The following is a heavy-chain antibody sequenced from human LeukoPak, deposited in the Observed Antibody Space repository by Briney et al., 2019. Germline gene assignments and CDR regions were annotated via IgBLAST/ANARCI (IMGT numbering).Heavy chain of an antibody. CDR1: DGSISSSSYY. CDR3: ARLSRFDWLPRWFDY. Sequence: PSETLSLTCTVSDGSISSSSYYWGWIRQPPGNGLEWIGSIYYSGSTYYNPSLKSRVTISVDTSKNQFSLKLSSVTAADTAVYYCARLSRFDWLPRWFDYWGQGTLVTVSS. D-gene: IGHD3-9*01. CDR2: IYYSGST. V-gene: IGHV4-39*01. J-gene: IGHJ4*02.